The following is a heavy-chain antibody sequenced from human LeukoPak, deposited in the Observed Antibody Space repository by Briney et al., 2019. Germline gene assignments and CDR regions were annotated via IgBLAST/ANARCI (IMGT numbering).Heavy chain of an antibody. V-gene: IGHV5-51*01. CDR3: ARQNRGGSHTTGYYFDY. J-gene: IGHJ4*02. CDR2: VYPGDSDT. CDR1: PYSFTSHW. Sequence: GESLKISCTSSPYSFTSHWIGWVRQKPGKARKWLAPVYPGDSDTIYSPSFQGQVTMSADKSTSTVYLQCSGLKASDTATYFCARQNRGGSHTTGYYFDYWGLGTLVTDSS. D-gene: IGHD1-26*01.